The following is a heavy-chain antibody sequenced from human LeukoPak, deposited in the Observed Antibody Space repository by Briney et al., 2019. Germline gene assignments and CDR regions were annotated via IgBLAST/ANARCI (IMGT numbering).Heavy chain of an antibody. CDR1: GYTFTTYY. J-gene: IGHJ3*02. V-gene: IGHV1-46*01. Sequence: GASVKVSCMASGYTFTTYYMHWVRQAPGQGHEWMGIIDPSGGSTSYAQKFQGRVTMTRDTTSSTVYMELSSLRSDDTAVYYCARLSQQTFDIWGQGTLVTVSS. CDR3: ARLSQQTFDI. CDR2: IDPSGGST.